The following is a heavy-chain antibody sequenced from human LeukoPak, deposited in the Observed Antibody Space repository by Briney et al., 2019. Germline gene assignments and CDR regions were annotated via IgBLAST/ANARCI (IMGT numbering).Heavy chain of an antibody. D-gene: IGHD2-2*01. CDR1: GFTFDDYA. Sequence: GGSLRLSCAASGFTFDDYAMHWVRQAPGKGLEWVSIISGDGGSTYYADSVKGRFTISRDNSKNSLYLQMNSLRTEDTALYYCAKGRRDCSSTSWYRGGGPAFDYWGQGTLVTVSS. V-gene: IGHV3-43*02. CDR2: ISGDGGST. J-gene: IGHJ4*02. CDR3: AKGRRDCSSTSWYRGGGPAFDY.